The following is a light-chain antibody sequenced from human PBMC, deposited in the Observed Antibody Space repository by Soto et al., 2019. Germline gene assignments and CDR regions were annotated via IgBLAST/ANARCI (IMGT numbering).Light chain of an antibody. CDR2: EAS. J-gene: IGLJ1*01. Sequence: QSVLTQPASVSGSPGQSITISCTVTGSDVRTYNLVSWYQQHPGKVPKLIIYEASKRPSGVSNRFSGSQPGNTASLTVSGLQPEDEADYYCCSYAGDKTYVFGSGTKVTVL. CDR1: GSDVRTYNL. V-gene: IGLV2-23*01. CDR3: CSYAGDKTYV.